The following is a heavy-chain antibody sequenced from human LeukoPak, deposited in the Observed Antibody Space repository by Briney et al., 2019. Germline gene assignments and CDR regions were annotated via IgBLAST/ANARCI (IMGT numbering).Heavy chain of an antibody. CDR2: IIPIFGTA. CDR1: GGTFSSYA. Sequence: ASVKVSCKASGGTFSSYAISWVRQAPGQGLEWMGGIIPIFGTANYAQKFQGRVTITADESTSTAYMELSSLRSEDTAVYYCATDPEGSLGWSDSTNWFDPWGQGTLVTVSS. V-gene: IGHV1-69*13. CDR3: ATDPEGSLGWSDSTNWFDP. D-gene: IGHD2-15*01. J-gene: IGHJ5*02.